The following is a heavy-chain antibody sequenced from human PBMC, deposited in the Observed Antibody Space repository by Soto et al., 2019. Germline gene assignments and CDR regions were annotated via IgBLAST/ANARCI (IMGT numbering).Heavy chain of an antibody. CDR3: ARPLYYYGSGSHYYMDV. CDR1: GGSISSSSYY. Sequence: QLQLQESGPGLVKPSETLSLTCTVSGGSISSSSYYWGWIRQPPGKGLEWIGSIYYSGSTYYNPSLKSRVTISVDTSKNQFSLKLSSVTAADTAVYYCARPLYYYGSGSHYYMDVWGKGTTVTVSS. J-gene: IGHJ6*03. D-gene: IGHD3-10*01. CDR2: IYYSGST. V-gene: IGHV4-39*01.